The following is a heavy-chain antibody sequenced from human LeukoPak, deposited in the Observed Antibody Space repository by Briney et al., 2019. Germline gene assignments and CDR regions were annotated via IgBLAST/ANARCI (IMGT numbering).Heavy chain of an antibody. CDR2: ISSSGSTI. Sequence: PGGSLRLSCAASGFTFSSYEMNWVRQAPGKGLEWVSYISSSGSTIYYADSVKGRFTISRDNAKNSLYLQINNLRAEDTAVYYCARETYYYDSSGYPDHWGQGTLVTVSS. J-gene: IGHJ4*02. CDR1: GFTFSSYE. V-gene: IGHV3-48*03. CDR3: ARETYYYDSSGYPDH. D-gene: IGHD3-22*01.